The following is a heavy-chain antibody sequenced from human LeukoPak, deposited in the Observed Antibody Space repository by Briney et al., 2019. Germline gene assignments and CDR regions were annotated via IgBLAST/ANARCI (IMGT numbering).Heavy chain of an antibody. D-gene: IGHD3-22*01. CDR3: ARGDSYYYDSSGANWFDP. Sequence: ASVKVSCKASGYTFTCYYMHWVRQAPGQGLEWMGWINPNSGGTNYAQKVQGRVTMTRDASISTAYMELSRLRSDDTAVYYCARGDSYYYDSSGANWFDPWGQGTLVTVSS. CDR1: GYTFTCYY. J-gene: IGHJ5*02. CDR2: INPNSGGT. V-gene: IGHV1-2*02.